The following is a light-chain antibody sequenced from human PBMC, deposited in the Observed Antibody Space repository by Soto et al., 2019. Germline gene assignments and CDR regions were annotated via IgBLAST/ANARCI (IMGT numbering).Light chain of an antibody. V-gene: IGKV1-39*01. CDR3: QKTYSTPFT. CDR2: AAS. CDR1: QTISNY. J-gene: IGKJ3*01. Sequence: DIQMTQSPSSLSASVGDRVTITCRASQTISNYLNWYQEKPGKAPKLLIYAASNLQSGVPSRFSGSGSATEFTLTISNLQPEDFATYYCQKTYSTPFTFGPGTNVDI.